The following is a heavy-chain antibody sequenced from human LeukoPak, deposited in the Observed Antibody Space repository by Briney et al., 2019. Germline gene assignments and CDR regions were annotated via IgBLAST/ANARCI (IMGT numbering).Heavy chain of an antibody. CDR2: IRYDGSNK. V-gene: IGHV3-30*02. J-gene: IGHJ4*02. CDR1: GFTFSSYS. CDR3: AKAFPIVVVPAAITHDY. Sequence: GGSLRLSCAASGFTFSSYSMNWVRQAPGKGLEWVAFIRYDGSNKYYADSVKGRFTISRDNFKNTLYLQMNSLRAEDTAVYYCAKAFPIVVVPAAITHDYWGQGTLVTVSS. D-gene: IGHD2-2*01.